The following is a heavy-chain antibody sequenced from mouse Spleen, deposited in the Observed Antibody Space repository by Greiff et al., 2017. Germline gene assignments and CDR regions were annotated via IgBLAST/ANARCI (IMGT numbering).Heavy chain of an antibody. J-gene: IGHJ1*01. CDR3: ARCLYRYDGEWYFDV. CDR2: IYPGGGYT. CDR1: GYTFTNYW. D-gene: IGHD2-14*01. V-gene: IGHV1-63*02. Sequence: QVQLQQSGAELVKPGASVKLSCKASGYTFTNYWLGWVKQRPGHGLEWIGDIYPGGGYTNYNEKSKGKATLTADTSSSTAYMQLSSLTSEDSAVYFCARCLYRYDGEWYFDVWGAGTTVTVSS.